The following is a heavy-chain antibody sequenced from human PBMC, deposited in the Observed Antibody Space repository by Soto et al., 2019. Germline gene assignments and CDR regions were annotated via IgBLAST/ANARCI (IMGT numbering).Heavy chain of an antibody. CDR3: ARGPAVTTYDYYYYMDV. CDR2: IKHSGST. V-gene: IGHV4-34*01. D-gene: IGHD4-17*01. J-gene: IGHJ6*03. CDR1: GGSFSGYY. Sequence: QVQLQQWGAGLLKPSETLSLTCAVYGGSFSGYYWSWIRQPPGKGLEWIGEIKHSGSTNYNPSLKSRVTISVDTSKNQFSLKLSSVTAADTAVYYCARGPAVTTYDYYYYMDVWGKGTTVTVSS.